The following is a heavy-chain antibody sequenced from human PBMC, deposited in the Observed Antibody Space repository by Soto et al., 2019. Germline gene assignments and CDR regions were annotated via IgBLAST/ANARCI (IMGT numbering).Heavy chain of an antibody. J-gene: IGHJ4*02. Sequence: SVKVSCKASGFTFTSSAVQWVRQARGQRLEWIGWIVVGSGNTNYAQKFQERVTITRDMSTSTAYMELSSLRSEDTAVYYCAADGPVLRYFDWLSGFDYWGQGTLVTVSP. CDR1: GFTFTSSA. CDR3: AADGPVLRYFDWLSGFDY. CDR2: IVVGSGNT. D-gene: IGHD3-9*01. V-gene: IGHV1-58*01.